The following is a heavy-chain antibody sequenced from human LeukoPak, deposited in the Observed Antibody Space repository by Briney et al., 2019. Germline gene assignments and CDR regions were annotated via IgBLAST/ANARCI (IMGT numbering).Heavy chain of an antibody. CDR3: ARGPSVGATLEYYFDY. D-gene: IGHD1-26*01. CDR1: GGSFSGYC. Sequence: PSETLSLTCAVYGGSFSGYCWSWIRQPPGKGLEWIGEINHSGSTNYNPSLKSRVTISVDTSKNQFSLKLSSVTAADTAVYYCARGPSVGATLEYYFDYWGQGTLVTVSS. CDR2: INHSGST. V-gene: IGHV4-34*01. J-gene: IGHJ4*02.